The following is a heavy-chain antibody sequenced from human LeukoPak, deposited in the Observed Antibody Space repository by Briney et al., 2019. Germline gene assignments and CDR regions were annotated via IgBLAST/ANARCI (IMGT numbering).Heavy chain of an antibody. Sequence: SETLSLTCTVSGGSISSYYWSRIRQPPGKGLEWIGYIYYSGSTNYNPSLKSRVTISVDTSKNQFSLKLSSVTAADTAVYYCARDPSPAHYYYYYGMDVWGKGTTVTVPS. CDR2: IYYSGST. CDR3: ARDPSPAHYYYYYGMDV. J-gene: IGHJ6*04. D-gene: IGHD2-2*01. V-gene: IGHV4-59*01. CDR1: GGSISSYY.